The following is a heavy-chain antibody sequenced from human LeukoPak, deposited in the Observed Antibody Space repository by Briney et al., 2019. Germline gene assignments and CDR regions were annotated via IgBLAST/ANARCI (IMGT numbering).Heavy chain of an antibody. CDR2: ISYDAESN. CDR3: ALSSSWYGGFFDY. CDR1: GFTFSSYG. D-gene: IGHD6-13*01. J-gene: IGHJ4*02. V-gene: IGHV3-30*03. Sequence: GGSLRLSCVTSGFTFSSYGMHWVRQVPGKGLEWVAVISYDAESNYHVDSVKGRFTISRDNSKNTLYLQMNSLRAEDTAVYYCALSSSWYGGFFDYWGQGTLVTVSS.